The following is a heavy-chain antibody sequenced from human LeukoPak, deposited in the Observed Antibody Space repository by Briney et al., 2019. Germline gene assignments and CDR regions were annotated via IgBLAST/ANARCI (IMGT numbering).Heavy chain of an antibody. CDR1: GGSISSYY. Sequence: PSETLSLTCTVSGGSISSYYWSWIRQPPGKGLEWIGEINHSGSTNYNPSLKSRVTISVDTSKNQFSLKLSSVTAADTAVYYCARGAADSIADIVVVTAIPHDYRGQGTLVTVSS. CDR3: ARGAADSIADIVVVTAIPHDY. V-gene: IGHV4-34*01. J-gene: IGHJ4*02. CDR2: INHSGST. D-gene: IGHD2-21*02.